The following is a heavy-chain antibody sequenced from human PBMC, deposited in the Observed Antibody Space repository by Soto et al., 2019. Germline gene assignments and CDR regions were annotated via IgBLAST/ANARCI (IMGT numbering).Heavy chain of an antibody. CDR2: IYSDGTT. D-gene: IGHD2-2*01. V-gene: IGHV4-4*07. CDR1: GGSISGYY. Sequence: SETLSLTCTVSGGSISGYYWSWVRQPAGKGLEWVGRIYSDGTTNYSPSLKSRVTMSLDTSKDQFSLHLNSVTAADTAVYYCSRVGCSNSRCYTRGMDVWGQGTTVTVSS. CDR3: SRVGCSNSRCYTRGMDV. J-gene: IGHJ6*02.